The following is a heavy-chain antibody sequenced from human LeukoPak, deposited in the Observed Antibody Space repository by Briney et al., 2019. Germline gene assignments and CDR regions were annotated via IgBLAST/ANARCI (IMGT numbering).Heavy chain of an antibody. D-gene: IGHD6-13*01. V-gene: IGHV3-48*01. Sequence: GGSLRLSCAASGFTFSSYSMNWVRQAPGKGLEWVSYISRSSSTIYYADSVKGRFTISRDNAKNSLYLQMNSLRAEDTGVYYCASELYSSSWYSAFDTWGQGTMVTVSS. CDR1: GFTFSSYS. J-gene: IGHJ3*02. CDR3: ASELYSSSWYSAFDT. CDR2: ISRSSSTI.